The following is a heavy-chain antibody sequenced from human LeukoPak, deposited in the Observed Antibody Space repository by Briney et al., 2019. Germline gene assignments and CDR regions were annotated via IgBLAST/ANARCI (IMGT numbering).Heavy chain of an antibody. J-gene: IGHJ4*02. CDR1: GFTFSSYA. CDR2: ISGSGGST. CDR3: AKSYYDSSGYYLLFHY. V-gene: IGHV3-23*01. D-gene: IGHD3-22*01. Sequence: GGSLRLSCAASGFTFSSYAMSWVRQAPGKGLEWVSAISGSGGSTYYADSVKGRFTISRDNSKNTLYLQMNSLRAEDTAVYYCAKSYYDSSGYYLLFHYWGQGTLVTVSS.